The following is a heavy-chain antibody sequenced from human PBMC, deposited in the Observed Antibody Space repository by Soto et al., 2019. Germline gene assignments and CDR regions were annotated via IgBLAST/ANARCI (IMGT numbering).Heavy chain of an antibody. J-gene: IGHJ4*02. D-gene: IGHD1-26*01. Sequence: EVQLLESGGGLVQPGGSLRLSCAASGFTFSSYAMRWVRQAPVKGLEWVSAISGSGGSTYYADSVKGRFTISRDNSKSTLYLQMNSLRAGDTGVYYCAGRGSGGYDAYWGQGTLVTVSS. V-gene: IGHV3-23*01. CDR2: ISGSGGST. CDR3: AGRGSGGYDAY. CDR1: GFTFSSYA.